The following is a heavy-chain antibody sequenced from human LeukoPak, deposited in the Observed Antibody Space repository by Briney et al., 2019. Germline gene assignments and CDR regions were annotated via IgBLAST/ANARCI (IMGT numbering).Heavy chain of an antibody. CDR2: IYYSGST. D-gene: IGHD1-14*01. CDR3: ARTTRVKTLDNPSNYYYYYGMDV. V-gene: IGHV4-59*01. Sequence: SETLSLTCTVSGGSISSYYWSWIRQPPGKGLEWIGYIYYSGSTNYNPSLKSRVTLSVDTSKNQFSLKLSSVTAADTAVYYCARTTRVKTLDNPSNYYYYYGMDVWGQGTTVTVSS. CDR1: GGSISSYY. J-gene: IGHJ6*02.